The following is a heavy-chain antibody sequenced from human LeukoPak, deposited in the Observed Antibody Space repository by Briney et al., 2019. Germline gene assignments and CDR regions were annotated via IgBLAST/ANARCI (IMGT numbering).Heavy chain of an antibody. CDR1: GYSISSGYY. CDR2: IYHSGST. CDR3: ARDKSKGGATYLAGWFDP. D-gene: IGHD1-26*01. Sequence: SETLSLTCAVSGYSISSGYYWGCIRQPPGRGLEWIGSIYHSGSTYYNPPLKSRVTISVDTSKNQFSLKLSSVTAADTAVYYCARDKSKGGATYLAGWFDPWGQGTLVTVSS. V-gene: IGHV4-38-2*02. J-gene: IGHJ5*02.